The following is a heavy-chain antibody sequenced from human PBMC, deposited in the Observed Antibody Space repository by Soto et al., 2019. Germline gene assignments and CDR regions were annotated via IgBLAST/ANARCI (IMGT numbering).Heavy chain of an antibody. CDR2: ISSSGNTI. CDR1: GFTFSDYY. CDR3: ARAPAGTSPFFDY. Sequence: GGSLRLSCAASGFTFSDYYMSWIRQAPGKGLEWVSYISSSGNTIYYADSVKGRFTISRDNAKNSLYLQMNSLRAEDTAVYYCARAPAGTSPFFDYWGQGALVTVSS. V-gene: IGHV3-11*01. D-gene: IGHD6-13*01. J-gene: IGHJ4*02.